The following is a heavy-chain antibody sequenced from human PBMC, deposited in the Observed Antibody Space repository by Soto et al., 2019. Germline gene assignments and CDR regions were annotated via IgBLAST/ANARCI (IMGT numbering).Heavy chain of an antibody. V-gene: IGHV3-21*06. CDR2: ISRFGSFI. J-gene: IGHJ1*01. CDR1: GFRFSDYS. CDR3: VRVPGGVEADQITPFRH. D-gene: IGHD2-15*01. Sequence: GGSLRLSCAGSGFRFSDYSINWVRQAPGKGLEWVSSISRFGSFIYYADSLQGRLTISRDNAKTLVFLQIDNLRAEDTAIYYCVRVPGGVEADQITPFRHWGQGTQVTVSS.